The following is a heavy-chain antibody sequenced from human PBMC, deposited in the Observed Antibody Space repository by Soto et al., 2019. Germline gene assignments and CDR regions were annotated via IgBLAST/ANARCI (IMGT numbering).Heavy chain of an antibody. CDR1: GFTFSSYA. Sequence: PGGSLRLSCAASGFTFSSYAMSWVRQAPGKGLEWVSAVSGSGYSTYYADSVKGRFTISRDNSKSTLYLQMNSLRAEDTAVYYCAKDRYYDSSGYLGAFDIWGQGTMVTVS. D-gene: IGHD3-22*01. V-gene: IGHV3-23*01. CDR2: VSGSGYST. CDR3: AKDRYYDSSGYLGAFDI. J-gene: IGHJ3*02.